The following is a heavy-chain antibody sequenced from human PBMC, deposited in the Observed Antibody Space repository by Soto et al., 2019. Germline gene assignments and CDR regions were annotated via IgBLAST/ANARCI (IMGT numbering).Heavy chain of an antibody. CDR3: ARSAAPGPFDY. V-gene: IGHV4-30-2*01. CDR2: IYHSGST. CDR1: GGSISSGGYS. D-gene: IGHD2-2*01. J-gene: IGHJ4*02. Sequence: SVTLSLTCAFSGGSISSGGYSWSWIRQPPGKGLEWIGYIYHSGSTYYNPSLKSRVTISVDRSKNQFSLKLSSVTAADTAVYYCARSAAPGPFDYWGQGTLVTVSS.